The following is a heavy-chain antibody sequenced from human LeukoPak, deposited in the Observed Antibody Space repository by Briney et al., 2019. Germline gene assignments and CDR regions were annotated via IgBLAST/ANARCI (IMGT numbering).Heavy chain of an antibody. CDR2: INHRGSA. J-gene: IGHJ4*02. D-gene: IGHD6-19*01. CDR3: ARENSSGWYY. CDR1: GGSFSGHY. V-gene: IGHV4-34*01. Sequence: SETLSLTCAVYGGSFSGHYCSWIRQPPGKGLEYIGEINHRGSANYNPSLKSRVTISVDTSKNQFSLKLSSVTAADTAVYYCARENSSGWYYWGQGTLVSVSS.